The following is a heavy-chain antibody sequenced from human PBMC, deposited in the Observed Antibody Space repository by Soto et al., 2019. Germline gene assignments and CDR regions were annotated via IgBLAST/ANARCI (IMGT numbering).Heavy chain of an antibody. D-gene: IGHD1-7*01. CDR2: IYYSGST. J-gene: IGHJ5*02. CDR1: GGSISSSSYY. CDR3: ARLGSWNLRNWFEP. V-gene: IGHV4-39*01. Sequence: AETLSLTCTVSGGSISSSSYYWGWIRQPPGKGLEWIGSIYYSGSTYYNPSLKSRVTISVDTSKNQFSLKLSSVTAADTAVYYCARLGSWNLRNWFEPWGQGTLVTVS.